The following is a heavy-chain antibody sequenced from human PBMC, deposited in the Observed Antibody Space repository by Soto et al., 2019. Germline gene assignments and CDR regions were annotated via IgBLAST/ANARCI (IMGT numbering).Heavy chain of an antibody. D-gene: IGHD5-12*01. J-gene: IGHJ6*02. CDR1: GGTFNSYA. CDR2: IIPMFGTA. CDR3: ARGGRDGYNWDGLDV. Sequence: QVQVVQSGAEVKKPGSSVKVSCKASGGTFNSYAMSWVRQAPGQGLEWMGGIIPMFGTANYAQRFQGRLTITAGESTRTVYMELRSLRSEDTAVYYCARGGRDGYNWDGLDVWGQGTTVTVSS. V-gene: IGHV1-69*12.